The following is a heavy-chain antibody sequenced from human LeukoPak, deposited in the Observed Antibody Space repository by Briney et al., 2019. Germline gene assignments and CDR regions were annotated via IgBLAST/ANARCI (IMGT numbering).Heavy chain of an antibody. J-gene: IGHJ3*02. CDR3: ARDLVTAGAFDI. V-gene: IGHV3-30-3*01. Sequence: PGGSLRLSCAASGFTFSSYAMHWVRQAPGKGLEWVAVISYDGSNKYYADSVKGRFTISRDNSKNTLYLQMNGLRAEDTAVYYCARDLVTAGAFDIWGQGTMVTVSS. CDR2: ISYDGSNK. D-gene: IGHD2-21*02. CDR1: GFTFSSYA.